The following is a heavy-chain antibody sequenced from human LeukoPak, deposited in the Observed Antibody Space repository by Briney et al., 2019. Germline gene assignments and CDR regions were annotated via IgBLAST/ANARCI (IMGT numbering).Heavy chain of an antibody. CDR1: GFTFSSYA. D-gene: IGHD3-10*01. CDR3: AKYYGSGSYIMVYYFDY. Sequence: GGSLRLSCAASGFTFSSYAMSWVRQAPGKGLEWVSAISGSGGSTYYADSVKGRFTISRDNSKNTLYLQMNSLRAEDTAVYYCAKYYGSGSYIMVYYFDYWGQGTLVTVSS. CDR2: ISGSGGST. J-gene: IGHJ4*02. V-gene: IGHV3-23*01.